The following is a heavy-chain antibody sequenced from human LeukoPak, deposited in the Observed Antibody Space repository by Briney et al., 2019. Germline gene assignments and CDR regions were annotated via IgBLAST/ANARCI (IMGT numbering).Heavy chain of an antibody. Sequence: GGSLRLSCAASGFTFSDNYMSWICQAPGKGLEWVAYINQSGNKKYNVDSVKGRFSITRDNAKNSLYLQMNSLRAEDTAVYYCARSYGSGSYYIAYDYYYMDVWGRGPTVTASS. V-gene: IGHV3-11*04. J-gene: IGHJ6*03. CDR2: INQSGNKK. CDR3: ARSYGSGSYYIAYDYYYMDV. D-gene: IGHD3-10*01. CDR1: GFTFSDNY.